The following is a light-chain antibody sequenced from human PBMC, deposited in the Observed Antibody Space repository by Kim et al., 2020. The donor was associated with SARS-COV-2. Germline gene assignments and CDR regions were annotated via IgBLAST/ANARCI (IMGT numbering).Light chain of an antibody. J-gene: IGLJ2*01. CDR3: QAWDSSSVI. CDR1: RLGNKY. CDR2: QDT. Sequence: SYELTQPPSVSVPPGQTANITCSGDRLGNKYASWYQQRPGQSPVLLIYQDTKRPSGIPERSSGSSSGNTATVTISGTQAMDEADYYCQAWDSSSVIFGGG. V-gene: IGLV3-1*01.